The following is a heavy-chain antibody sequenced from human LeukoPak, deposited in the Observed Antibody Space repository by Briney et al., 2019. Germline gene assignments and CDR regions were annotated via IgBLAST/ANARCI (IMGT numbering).Heavy chain of an antibody. CDR2: IYSGGST. Sequence: PGRSLRLSCAASGFTVSSNYMSWVRQAPGKGLEWVSVIYSGGSTYYADSVKGRFTLSRDNSINTVDLQMNSLRAEDTAVYYCVKEYHSRGFGAYFDYWGQGTLVTVSS. V-gene: IGHV3-53*05. D-gene: IGHD3-3*01. J-gene: IGHJ4*02. CDR1: GFTVSSNY. CDR3: VKEYHSRGFGAYFDY.